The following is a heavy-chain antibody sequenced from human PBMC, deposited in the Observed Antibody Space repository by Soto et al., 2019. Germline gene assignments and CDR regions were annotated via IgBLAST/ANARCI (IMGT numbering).Heavy chain of an antibody. J-gene: IGHJ1*01. CDR2: ISHLETT. D-gene: IGHD2-15*01. V-gene: IGHV4-30-2*06. Sequence: SETLSLTCSVSGVTMSYGAYSWHWIRHSPGKGLEWLGYISHLETTCYTPSFRSRLSFFIDRSRNQFFLSPRSMTHSDKAVCFCGRGGGYHSFGFCGQRIQVTVSS. CDR3: GRGGGYHSFGF. CDR1: GVTMSYGAYS.